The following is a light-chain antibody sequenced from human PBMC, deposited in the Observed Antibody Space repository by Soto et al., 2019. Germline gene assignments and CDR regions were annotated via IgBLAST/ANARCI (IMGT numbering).Light chain of an antibody. CDR2: DAS. V-gene: IGKV3-15*01. Sequence: EIVMTQSPATLSASPGETVTLSCRASQSVRSNFAWYQQKPGQAPRLLIYDASTMATGIPAMFSGSGSGTEFTLTIESLQSEDFAIYYCQQYNHWPPYTFGQGTKLEMK. CDR3: QQYNHWPPYT. J-gene: IGKJ2*01. CDR1: QSVRSN.